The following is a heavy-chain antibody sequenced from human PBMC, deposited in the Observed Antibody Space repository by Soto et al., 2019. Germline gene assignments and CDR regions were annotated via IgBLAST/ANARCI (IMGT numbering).Heavy chain of an antibody. Sequence: QMQLVQSGAEVQKPGAAVKVSCKASGYTFANYGISWVRQAPGQGLEWMGWISNNNENTNYAQKFQGRVTMTTDTSTSTAYMELRRLSSDDTAVYYCLGAGATVTRFCDPWGQGTPVTVSS. CDR1: GYTFANYG. D-gene: IGHD4-17*01. CDR2: ISNNNENT. J-gene: IGHJ5*02. CDR3: LGAGATVTRFCDP. V-gene: IGHV1-18*01.